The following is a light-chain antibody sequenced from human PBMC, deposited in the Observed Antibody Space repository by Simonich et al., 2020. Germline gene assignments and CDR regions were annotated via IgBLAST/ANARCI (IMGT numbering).Light chain of an antibody. CDR2: LGS. Sequence: DIVMTQSPLSLPVTPGEPASISCRSSQILLHSNGYNYLVWYLQKPGQSPHLLIYLGSNRSSGVPDRFSGSGSGTDFTLKISRVEAEDVGVYYCMQALQTPWTFGQGTKVEIK. CDR1: QILLHSNGYNY. V-gene: IGKV2-28*01. CDR3: MQALQTPWT. J-gene: IGKJ1*01.